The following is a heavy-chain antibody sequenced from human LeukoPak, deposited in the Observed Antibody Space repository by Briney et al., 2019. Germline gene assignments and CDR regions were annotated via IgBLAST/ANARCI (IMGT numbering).Heavy chain of an antibody. CDR1: GFNFSSYG. D-gene: IGHD1-26*01. CDR3: ARGEPGAEYFQH. Sequence: GGSLRLSCAASGFNFSSYGMHWVRQAPGKGLEWVAVISYDGSHKDHVDSVKGRFTISRDNSKNTLYLQMNSLRAEDTAVYYCARGEPGAEYFQHWGQGTLVTVSS. V-gene: IGHV3-30*03. CDR2: ISYDGSHK. J-gene: IGHJ1*01.